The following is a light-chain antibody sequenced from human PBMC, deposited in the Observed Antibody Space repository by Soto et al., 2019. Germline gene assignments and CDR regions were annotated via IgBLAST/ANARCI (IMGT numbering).Light chain of an antibody. J-gene: IGLJ2*01. CDR1: NSNIRSNT. CDR3: ATWDDSLGGVV. CDR2: GDH. Sequence: QPVLTQPPSASETPGQRVTISCSGSNSNIRSNTVNWYQQLPGTAPKLLVYGDHNRPSGVPDRFSGSKSGTSASLSISGLQSEDEADYYCATWDDSLGGVVFGGGTKLTVL. V-gene: IGLV1-44*01.